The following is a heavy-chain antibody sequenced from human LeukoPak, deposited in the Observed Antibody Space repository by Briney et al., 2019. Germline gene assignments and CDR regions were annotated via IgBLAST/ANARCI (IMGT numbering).Heavy chain of an antibody. J-gene: IGHJ4*02. CDR1: GGSISSYY. CDR3: AGGLPYFDY. D-gene: IGHD3-16*01. Sequence: SETLSLTCTVSGGSISSYYWSWIRQPPGKGLESIGYIYYSGSTNYNPSLKSRVAISVDTSKNQFSLKLSSVTAADTAVYYCAGGLPYFDYWGQGTLVTVSS. V-gene: IGHV4-59*01. CDR2: IYYSGST.